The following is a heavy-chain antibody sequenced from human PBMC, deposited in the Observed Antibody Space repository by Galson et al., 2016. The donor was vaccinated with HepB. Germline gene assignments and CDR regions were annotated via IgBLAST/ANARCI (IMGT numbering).Heavy chain of an antibody. CDR1: GFGFSSFA. D-gene: IGHD2-2*01. CDR3: ARGEVGYCTSASCYWFYFEY. Sequence: SLRLSCAASGFGFSSFAMHWVRQAPGKGLEWVAVISYDGTYQFYTDSVQGRFTISRDNSKNTVYLQMDSLKPEDMAAYYCARGEVGYCTSASCYWFYFEYWGQGTLVTVSS. J-gene: IGHJ4*02. V-gene: IGHV3-30*10. CDR2: ISYDGTYQ.